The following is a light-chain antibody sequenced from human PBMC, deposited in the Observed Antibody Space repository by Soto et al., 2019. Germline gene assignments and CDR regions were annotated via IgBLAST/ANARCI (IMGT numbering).Light chain of an antibody. V-gene: IGKV1-39*01. Sequence: IRMTQSPSSFSASTGDRVTTTCRASQGISSYLNWYQQKPGKAPKLLIYAASSLQSGVPSRFSGSGSGTDFTLTISSLQPEDFATYYCQQSYSTPQTFGQGTKVDIK. CDR2: AAS. J-gene: IGKJ1*01. CDR3: QQSYSTPQT. CDR1: QGISSY.